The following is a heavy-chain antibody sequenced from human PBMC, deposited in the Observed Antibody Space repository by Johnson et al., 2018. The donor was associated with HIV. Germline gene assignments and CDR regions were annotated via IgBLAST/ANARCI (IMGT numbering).Heavy chain of an antibody. Sequence: QVRLVESGGGVVQPGRSLRLSCAASGFTFSSYGMHWVRQAPGKGLEWVAVISYDGTDKYYAESVKGRFTISRDNSKNTLYPQMNSLRPEDAAIYYCARGRGELLGGAFDIWGQGTMVTVSS. D-gene: IGHD1-26*01. CDR3: ARGRGELLGGAFDI. CDR2: ISYDGTDK. V-gene: IGHV3-30*03. CDR1: GFTFSSYG. J-gene: IGHJ3*02.